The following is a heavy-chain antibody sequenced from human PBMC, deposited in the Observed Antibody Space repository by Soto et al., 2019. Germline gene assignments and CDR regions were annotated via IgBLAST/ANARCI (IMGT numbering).Heavy chain of an antibody. J-gene: IGHJ4*02. CDR2: IYPGDSET. CDR3: ARLGFRGAIYFDS. V-gene: IGHV5-51*01. CDR1: GYSFTTFW. Sequence: GESLKISCKSYGYSFTTFWIGWVRQMPCKGLEWMGIIYPGDSETKYSPDFEGQVTISADRSTNTAYLQWRSLRASDTAMYCCARLGFRGAIYFDSWGLGTLVTVSS.